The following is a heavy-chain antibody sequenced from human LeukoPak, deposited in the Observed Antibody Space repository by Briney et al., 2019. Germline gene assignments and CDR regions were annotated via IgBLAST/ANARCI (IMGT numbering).Heavy chain of an antibody. D-gene: IGHD3-16*01. J-gene: IGHJ6*02. CDR3: ARDSYDSVWGSYATGYYGMDV. Sequence: ASVKVSCKASGYTFTSYDINWVRQATGQGLEWMGWMNPNSGNTGYAQKFQGRVTMTRNTPISTAYMELSSLRSEDTAVYYCARDSYDSVWGSYATGYYGMDVWGQGTTVTVSS. CDR1: GYTFTSYD. CDR2: MNPNSGNT. V-gene: IGHV1-8*01.